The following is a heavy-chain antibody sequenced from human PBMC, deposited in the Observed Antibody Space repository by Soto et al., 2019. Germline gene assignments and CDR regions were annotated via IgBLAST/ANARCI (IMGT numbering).Heavy chain of an antibody. D-gene: IGHD3-22*01. V-gene: IGHV3-21*01. CDR1: GFTVSSSN. Sequence: GGSLRLSCVVSGFTVSSSNYMSWVRQAPGKGLEWVSSISSSSSYIYYADSVKGRFTISRDNAKNSLYLQMNSLRAEDTAVYYCARDLPYKGYYEDSSGPLPGYWFDPWGQGTLVPVAS. J-gene: IGHJ5*02. CDR2: ISSSSSYI. CDR3: ARDLPYKGYYEDSSGPLPGYWFDP.